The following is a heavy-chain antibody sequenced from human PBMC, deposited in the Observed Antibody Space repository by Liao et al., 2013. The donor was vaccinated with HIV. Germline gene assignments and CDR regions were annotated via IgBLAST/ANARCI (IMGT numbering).Heavy chain of an antibody. CDR1: GGSISSGYY. CDR2: IYSSGST. V-gene: IGHV4-61*02. Sequence: QLQLQESGPGLVKPSQTLSLTCTVSGGSISSGYYWSWIRQPAGKGLEWIGRIYSSGSTNYNPSLKSRVTISVDTSKKQFSLKLSSVTAADTAVYYCAREDRLGWLNWFDPWGQGTLVTVSS. J-gene: IGHJ5*02. D-gene: IGHD4-23*01. CDR3: AREDRLGWLNWFDP.